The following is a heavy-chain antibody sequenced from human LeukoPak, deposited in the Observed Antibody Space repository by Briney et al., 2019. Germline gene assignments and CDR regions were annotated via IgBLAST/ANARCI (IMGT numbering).Heavy chain of an antibody. J-gene: IGHJ4*02. Sequence: GGSLRLSCAASGSTFSSYEMKCVRQAPGKGLECVSYISSSGSTTYYAASVKGRFTISRDNAKNSLYLQMNSLSVEDTAVYYCASQKGRIAVAVDYWGQGTLVTVSS. D-gene: IGHD6-19*01. CDR1: GSTFSSYE. V-gene: IGHV3-48*03. CDR2: ISSSGSTT. CDR3: ASQKGRIAVAVDY.